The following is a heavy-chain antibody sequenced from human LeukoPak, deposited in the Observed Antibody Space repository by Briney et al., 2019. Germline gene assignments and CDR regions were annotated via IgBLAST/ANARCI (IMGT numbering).Heavy chain of an antibody. CDR2: IYTSGST. Sequence: SETLSLTCTVSGGSISSFYWSWIRQPAGKGLEWIGRIYTSGSTNYNPSLKSRVTMSLDTSKNQFSLKLSSVTAADTAVYYCARVVQSTDSSGFYLPEYFQHWGQGTLVTVSS. CDR3: ARVVQSTDSSGFYLPEYFQH. D-gene: IGHD3-22*01. V-gene: IGHV4-4*07. J-gene: IGHJ1*01. CDR1: GGSISSFY.